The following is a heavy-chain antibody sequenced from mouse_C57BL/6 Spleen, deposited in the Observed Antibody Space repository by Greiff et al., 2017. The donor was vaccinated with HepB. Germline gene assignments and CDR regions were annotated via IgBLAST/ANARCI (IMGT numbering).Heavy chain of an antibody. CDR3: ARNPYGKDAMDY. J-gene: IGHJ4*01. CDR1: GYTFTSYW. D-gene: IGHD2-1*01. CDR2: INPSSGYT. V-gene: IGHV1-7*01. Sequence: QVQLQQSGAELAKPGASVKLSCKASGYTFTSYWMHWVKQRPGQGLEWIGYINPSSGYTKSNQKFKDKATLTADKSSSPAYMQLSSLTYEDSAVYYCARNPYGKDAMDYWGQGTSVTVSS.